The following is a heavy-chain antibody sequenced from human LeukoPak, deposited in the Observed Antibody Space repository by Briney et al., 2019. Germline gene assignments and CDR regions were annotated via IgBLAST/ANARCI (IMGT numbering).Heavy chain of an antibody. CDR2: TWYDGSNK. CDR3: VKDEVYLDSGGYPTPDTTLDY. D-gene: IGHD3-22*01. J-gene: IGHJ4*02. Sequence: GGSLRLSCAASGFRFNNYGIHWVRQAPGKGLEGVAVTWYDGSNKYYADSVRDRFTVSRDNSKNTVYLQMNSLRVEDTAVYYCVKDEVYLDSGGYPTPDTTLDYWGQGTLVTVSS. CDR1: GFRFNNYG. V-gene: IGHV3-33*06.